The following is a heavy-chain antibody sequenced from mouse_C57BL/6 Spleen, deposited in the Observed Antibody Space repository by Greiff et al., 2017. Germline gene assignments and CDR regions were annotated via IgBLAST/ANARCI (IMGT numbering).Heavy chain of an antibody. D-gene: IGHD1-1*01. CDR1: GYTFTSYW. Sequence: QVQLQQPGAELVMPGASVKLSCKASGYTFTSYWMHWVKQRPGQGLEWIGEIDPSDSYTNYNQKFKGKSTLTVDKSSSTAYMQLSSLTSEDSAVYYCARWDYYGSSYVFDYWGQGTTLTVSS. V-gene: IGHV1-69*01. CDR2: IDPSDSYT. J-gene: IGHJ2*01. CDR3: ARWDYYGSSYVFDY.